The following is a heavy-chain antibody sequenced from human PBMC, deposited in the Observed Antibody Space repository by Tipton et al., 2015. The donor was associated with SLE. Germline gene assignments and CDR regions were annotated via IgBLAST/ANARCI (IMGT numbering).Heavy chain of an antibody. V-gene: IGHV3-30-3*01. CDR2: MSYDGSND. CDR1: RFTFSSYA. CDR3: ARDGSRSSGPDFDF. Sequence: SLRLSCAASRFTFSSYAMHWVRQAPGKGLEWVAFMSYDGSNDDYADSVKGRLTISKDNSKNTLYLQMNSLRIEDTAVYYCARDGSRSSGPDFDFWGQGTRVTVSS. J-gene: IGHJ4*02. D-gene: IGHD6-19*01.